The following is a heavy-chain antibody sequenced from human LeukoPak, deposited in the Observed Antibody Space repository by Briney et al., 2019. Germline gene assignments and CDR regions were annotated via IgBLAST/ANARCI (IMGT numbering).Heavy chain of an antibody. Sequence: PSETLSLTCTVSGGSISSYYWSWIRQPAGKGLEWIGRIYISGTTNYSPSLKSRVTISVDKSKNQFSLKLNSVTAADTAVYYCARDGSPYSSGWIDYWGQGTLVTVSS. CDR3: ARDGSPYSSGWIDY. V-gene: IGHV4-4*07. CDR1: GGSISSYY. J-gene: IGHJ4*02. CDR2: IYISGTT. D-gene: IGHD6-19*01.